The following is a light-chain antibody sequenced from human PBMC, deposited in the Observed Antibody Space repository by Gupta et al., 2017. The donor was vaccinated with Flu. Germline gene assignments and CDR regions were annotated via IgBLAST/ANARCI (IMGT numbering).Light chain of an antibody. Sequence: DIQMTQSPSSLSASLGDRVTITCRASQSITSLLNLYQQKPGEAPKLLIHAASSLQSDVPSRFSGSGSRTDFTLTISGLQPEDCATYYCQQSYTTRYTFGQGTKLEIK. CDR3: QQSYTTRYT. J-gene: IGKJ2*01. CDR2: AAS. CDR1: QSITSL. V-gene: IGKV1-39*01.